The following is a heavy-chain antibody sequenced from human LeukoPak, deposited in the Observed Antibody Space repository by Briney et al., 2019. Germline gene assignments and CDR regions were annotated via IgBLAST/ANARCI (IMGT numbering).Heavy chain of an antibody. J-gene: IGHJ5*02. CDR2: IYHSGST. V-gene: IGHV4-38-2*01. CDR1: GYSISSGYY. Sequence: SETLSLTCAVSGYSISSGYYWGWIRQPPGKGLEWIGSIYHSGSTYYNPSLKSRVTISVDTSKNQFSLKLSSVTAADTAVYYCARGGLLRYFDWAIVHWGQGTLVTVSS. CDR3: ARGGLLRYFDWAIVH. D-gene: IGHD3-9*01.